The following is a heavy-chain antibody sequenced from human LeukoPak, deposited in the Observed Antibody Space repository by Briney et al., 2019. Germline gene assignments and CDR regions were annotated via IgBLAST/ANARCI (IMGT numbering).Heavy chain of an antibody. J-gene: IGHJ4*02. CDR3: AKDRRFLEWLLYRIDY. CDR2: ISAYNGNT. Sequence: ASVKVSCKASGYTFTSYGISWVRQAPGQGLEWMGWISAYNGNTNYAQKLQGRVTMTTDTSTSTAYMELRSLRSDDTAVYYCAKDRRFLEWLLYRIDYWGQGTLVTVSS. CDR1: GYTFTSYG. V-gene: IGHV1-18*01. D-gene: IGHD3-3*01.